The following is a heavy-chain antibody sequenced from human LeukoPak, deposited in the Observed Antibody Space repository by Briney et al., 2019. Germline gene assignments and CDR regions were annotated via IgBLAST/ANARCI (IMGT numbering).Heavy chain of an antibody. CDR2: VRYDGSNK. CDR1: GCTFSSCG. V-gene: IGHV3-30*02. D-gene: IGHD3-10*01. J-gene: IGHJ4*02. CDR3: AKATYSFRSGSYYFDY. Sequence: PGGSLRLSCAASGCTFSSCGMRWGRQAPGKGVEGLAFVRYDGSNKYYEDSVKGRVNISRDNSKNSFFPQLNSLRTEDTAVYYCAKATYSFRSGSYYFDYWGQGTMVTVSS.